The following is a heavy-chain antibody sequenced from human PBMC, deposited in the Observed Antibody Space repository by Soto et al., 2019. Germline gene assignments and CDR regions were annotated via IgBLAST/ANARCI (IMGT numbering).Heavy chain of an antibody. CDR3: ARQALPSDYGSGRQYYFDY. D-gene: IGHD3-10*01. CDR2: IYPGDSDT. J-gene: IGHJ4*02. CDR1: GYSFTSYW. V-gene: IGHV5-51*01. Sequence: PGESLKISCKGSGYSFTSYWIGWVRQMPGKGLEWMGIIYPGDSDTRYSPSFQGQVTISADKSISTAYLQWSSLKASDTAMYYRARQALPSDYGSGRQYYFDYWGQGTLVTVSS.